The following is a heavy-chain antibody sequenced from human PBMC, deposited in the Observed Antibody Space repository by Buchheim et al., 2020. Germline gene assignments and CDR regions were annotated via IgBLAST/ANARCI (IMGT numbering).Heavy chain of an antibody. J-gene: IGHJ6*02. V-gene: IGHV4-34*01. CDR2: INHSGST. CDR3: ARVRQYCSSTSCAARYYYYGMDV. D-gene: IGHD2-2*01. Sequence: QVQLQQWGAGLLKPSETLSLTCAVYGGSFSGYYWSWIRQPPGKGLEWIGEINHSGSTNYNPSLKSRVTISVDTSKNPFSLKLSSVTAADTAVYYCARVRQYCSSTSCAARYYYYGMDVWGQGTT. CDR1: GGSFSGYY.